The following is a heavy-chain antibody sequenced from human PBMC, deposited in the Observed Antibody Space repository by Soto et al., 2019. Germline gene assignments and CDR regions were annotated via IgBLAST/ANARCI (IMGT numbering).Heavy chain of an antibody. V-gene: IGHV3-48*03. Sequence: GGSLRLSCAASGFTFSSYEMNWVRQAPGKGLEWVSYISSSGSTIYYADSVKGRFTISRDNAKNSLYLQMNSLRAEDTAVYYCARDPYGGYWGGVAFDIWGQGTMVTVSS. D-gene: IGHD5-12*01. CDR1: GFTFSSYE. CDR3: ARDPYGGYWGGVAFDI. CDR2: ISSSGSTI. J-gene: IGHJ3*02.